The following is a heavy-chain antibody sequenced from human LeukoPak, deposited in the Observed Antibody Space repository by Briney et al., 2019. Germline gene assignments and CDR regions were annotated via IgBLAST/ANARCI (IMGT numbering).Heavy chain of an antibody. CDR1: GGSISSSSYY. V-gene: IGHV4-39*07. CDR2: IYYSGST. CDR3: ARLNPQYSRFDY. Sequence: SETLSLTCTVSGGSISSSSYYWGWIRQPPGKGLEWIGSIYYSGSTNYNPSLKSRVTISVDTSKNQFSLKLSSVTAADTAVYYCARLNPQYSRFDYWGQGTLVTVSS. D-gene: IGHD5-18*01. J-gene: IGHJ4*02.